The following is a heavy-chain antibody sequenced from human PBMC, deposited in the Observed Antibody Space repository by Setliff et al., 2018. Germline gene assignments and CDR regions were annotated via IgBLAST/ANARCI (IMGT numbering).Heavy chain of an antibody. V-gene: IGHV3-23*01. CDR2: IRGSGGST. CDR3: AKNGFGVVALGVNNWFDP. J-gene: IGHJ5*02. CDR1: GFTFSSYA. Sequence: LRLSCAASGFTFSSYAMSWVRQAPGKGLEWVSAIRGSGGSTYYADSVKGRFTISRDNPKNTLYLQMNSLRAEDTAVYYCAKNGFGVVALGVNNWFDPWGQGTLVTVSS. D-gene: IGHD3-10*01.